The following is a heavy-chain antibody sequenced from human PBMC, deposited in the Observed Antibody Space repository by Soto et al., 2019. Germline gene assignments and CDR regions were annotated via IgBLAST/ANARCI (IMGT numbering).Heavy chain of an antibody. CDR1: GYTFTSYD. CDR2: INAGNGNT. D-gene: IGHD6-13*01. CDR3: ASEAIAAAAVYGMDV. V-gene: IGHV1-3*05. J-gene: IGHJ6*02. Sequence: QVQLVQSGAEEKKPGASVKVSCKASGYTFTSYDMHWVRQAPGQRLEWMGWINAGNGNTKYSQKFQGRVTITRDTSASTAYMELSSLRSEDTAVYYCASEAIAAAAVYGMDVWGQGTTVTVSS.